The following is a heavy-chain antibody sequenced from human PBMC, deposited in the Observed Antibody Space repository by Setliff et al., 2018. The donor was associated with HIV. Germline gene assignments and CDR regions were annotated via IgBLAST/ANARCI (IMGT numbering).Heavy chain of an antibody. V-gene: IGHV5-51*01. CDR3: ARASDPSHRMPPTNYYYYMDV. CDR2: IYPGDSDT. J-gene: IGHJ6*03. Sequence: GESLKISCKGSGYTFTNFWIGWVRQVSGKGLELMGIIYPGDSDTRYSPSFQGQVTISADKSISTAYLQWNSLKASDTAIYYCARASDPSHRMPPTNYYYYMDVWGKGTTVTVSS. CDR1: GYTFTNFW. D-gene: IGHD2-2*01.